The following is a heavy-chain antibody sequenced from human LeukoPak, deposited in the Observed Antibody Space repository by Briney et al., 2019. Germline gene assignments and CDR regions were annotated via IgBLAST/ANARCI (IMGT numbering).Heavy chain of an antibody. CDR3: AIWGAPAAPMRAFDI. V-gene: IGHV1-2*02. CDR2: INPNSGGT. Sequence: GASVKVSCKASGYTFTGYYMHWVRQAPGQGLEWMGWINPNSGGTNYAQKFQGRVTMTRDTSISTAYMELSRLRSDDTAVYYCAIWGAPAAPMRAFDIWGQGTMVTVSS. J-gene: IGHJ3*02. D-gene: IGHD2-2*01. CDR1: GYTFTGYY.